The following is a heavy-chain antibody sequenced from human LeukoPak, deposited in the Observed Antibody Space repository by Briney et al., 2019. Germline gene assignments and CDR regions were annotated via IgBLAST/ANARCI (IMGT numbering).Heavy chain of an antibody. CDR1: GFTFDDYT. J-gene: IGHJ4*02. V-gene: IGHV3-43*01. CDR3: AKGKNTGSYLSHVDY. D-gene: IGHD3-10*01. CDR2: ITWDGGST. Sequence: PGGSLRLSCAASGFTFDDYTMHWVRQAPGKGLEWVSLITWDGGSTYYADSVKGRSTISRDNSKNSLYLQMNSLRTEDTALYYCAKGKNTGSYLSHVDYWGQGTLVTVSS.